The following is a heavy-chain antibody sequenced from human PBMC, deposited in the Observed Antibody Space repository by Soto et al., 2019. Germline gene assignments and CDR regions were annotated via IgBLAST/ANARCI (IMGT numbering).Heavy chain of an antibody. V-gene: IGHV4-39*01. CDR2: IYYSGST. Sequence: SETLSLTCTVSGGSISSSSYYWGWIRQPPGKGLEWIGSIYYSGSTYYNPSLKSRVTISVDTSKNQFSLKLSSVTAADTAVYYCARLSYSSGWYFDYWGQGNLVTVSS. CDR1: GGSISSSSYY. D-gene: IGHD6-19*01. J-gene: IGHJ4*02. CDR3: ARLSYSSGWYFDY.